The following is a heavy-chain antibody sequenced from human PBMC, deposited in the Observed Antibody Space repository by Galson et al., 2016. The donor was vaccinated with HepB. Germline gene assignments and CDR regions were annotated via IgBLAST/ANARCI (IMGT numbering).Heavy chain of an antibody. CDR3: ARDLSVPDY. CDR2: IEPDGSRP. CDR1: GFTFTHHQ. V-gene: IGHV3-74*01. D-gene: IGHD2-2*01. Sequence: SLRLSCATSGFTFTHHQMHWVRQVPGKGLVWVSRIEPDGSRPIYADSVKGRFTISRDNAENTLYLQMNSLRADDTAVYYCARDLSVPDYWGQGTLVTVSS. J-gene: IGHJ4*02.